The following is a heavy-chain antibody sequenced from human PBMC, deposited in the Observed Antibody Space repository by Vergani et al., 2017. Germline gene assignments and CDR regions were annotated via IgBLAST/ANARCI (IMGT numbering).Heavy chain of an antibody. CDR2: MNPNSGNT. D-gene: IGHD6-6*01. J-gene: IGHJ6*03. CDR3: ARAPSIAARGYYYYYMDV. V-gene: IGHV1-8*01. CDR1: GYTFTSYD. Sequence: QVQLVRSGAEVKKPGASVKVSCKASGYTFTSYDINWVRQATGQGLEWMGWMNPNSGNTGYAQKFQGRVTMTRNTSISTAYMELSSLRSEDTAVYYCARAPSIAARGYYYYYMDVWGKGTTVTVSS.